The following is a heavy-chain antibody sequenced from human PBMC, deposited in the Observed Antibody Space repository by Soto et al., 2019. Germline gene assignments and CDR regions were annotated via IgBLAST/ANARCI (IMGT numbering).Heavy chain of an antibody. CDR3: ASTSH. CDR1: GFPFSSFG. J-gene: IGHJ4*02. CDR2: ISADGSQK. V-gene: IGHV3-30*03. Sequence: QVQLVESGGDVVQPGKSLRLSCAASGFPFSSFGLQWLRQSPGKGPEWVAVISADGSQKFYADSVMGRFTISRDNLRNTLFLQMNTLGPADTAVYYCASTSHWGQGTQVTVSS.